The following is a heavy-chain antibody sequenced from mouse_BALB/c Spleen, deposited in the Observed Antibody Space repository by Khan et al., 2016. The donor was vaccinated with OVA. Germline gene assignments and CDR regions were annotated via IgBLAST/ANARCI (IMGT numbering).Heavy chain of an antibody. V-gene: IGHV2-9*02. Sequence: QVQLKESGPGLVAPSQSLSITCTVSGFSLTSYGVHWVRQTPGKGLEWLGIIWAGGSTNYNSALMSRLSIRKDNSKSQVFFKMNSLQTDDTAMYYCARNYDNFVEYFDVWGAGTTVTVSS. CDR2: IWAGGST. J-gene: IGHJ1*01. CDR1: GFSLTSYG. D-gene: IGHD2-1*01. CDR3: ARNYDNFVEYFDV.